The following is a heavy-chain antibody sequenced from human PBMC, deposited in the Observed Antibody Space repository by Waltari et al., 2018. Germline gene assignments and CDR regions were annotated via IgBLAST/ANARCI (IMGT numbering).Heavy chain of an antibody. CDR1: GGSFSGYY. J-gene: IGHJ4*02. CDR3: ARGRGIVGAKEGASDY. Sequence: QVQLQQWGAGLLKPSETLSLTCAVYGGSFSGYYWSWIRQPPGKGLEWIGEINHSGSTNYNPSLKSRVTISVDTSKNQFSLKLSSVTAADTAVYYCARGRGIVGAKEGASDYWGQGTLVTVSS. V-gene: IGHV4-34*01. D-gene: IGHD1-26*01. CDR2: INHSGST.